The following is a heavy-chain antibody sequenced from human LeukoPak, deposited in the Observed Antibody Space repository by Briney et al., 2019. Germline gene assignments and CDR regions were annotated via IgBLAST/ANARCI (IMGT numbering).Heavy chain of an antibody. CDR1: GFTFSSYS. D-gene: IGHD2-15*01. CDR3: ASCSGGSCYTNDY. V-gene: IGHV3-21*01. Sequence: GGSLRLSCAASGFTFSSYSMNWVRQAPGKGLEWVSSISSSSYIYYADSVKGRFTISRDNAKNSLYLQMNSLRAEDTAVYYCASCSGGSCYTNDYWGQGTLVTVSS. J-gene: IGHJ4*02. CDR2: ISSSSYI.